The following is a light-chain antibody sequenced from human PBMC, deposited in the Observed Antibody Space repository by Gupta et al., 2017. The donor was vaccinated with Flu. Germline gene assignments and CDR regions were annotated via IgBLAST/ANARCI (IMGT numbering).Light chain of an antibody. J-gene: IGLJ3*02. CDR3: CSYAGSSTLV. CDR1: SSDIGSYNL. Sequence: QSALTQPASVSGPPGPPITISCTRTSSDIGSYNLVSWYQQHPGKAPKLMLYEGSKRPSGVSNRFSGSKSGNTASLTISGLQAEDEADYYCCSYAGSSTLVFGGGTKLTVL. V-gene: IGLV2-23*01. CDR2: EGS.